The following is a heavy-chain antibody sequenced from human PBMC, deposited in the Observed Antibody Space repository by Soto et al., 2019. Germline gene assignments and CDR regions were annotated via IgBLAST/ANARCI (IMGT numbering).Heavy chain of an antibody. J-gene: IGHJ4*02. Sequence: QVQLVQSGTVVQRRGSSVKVSCQASGGTFSSHGMAWVRQAPGQGLEWMGGIIPTFGTPTYAPKFQGRVTITADKSTNTADMELSSLRAEDTGVYYGASERSAQDFDVWGQGTLRTVSS. D-gene: IGHD1-26*01. CDR1: GGTFSSHG. V-gene: IGHV1-69*06. CDR3: ASERSAQDFDV. CDR2: IIPTFGTP.